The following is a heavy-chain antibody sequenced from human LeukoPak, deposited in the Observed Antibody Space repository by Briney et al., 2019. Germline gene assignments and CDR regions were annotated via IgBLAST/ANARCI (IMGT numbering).Heavy chain of an antibody. Sequence: SQTLSLTCIVSGGSISSGGYYWSWIRQHPGKGLEWIGYIYYSRSTYYNPSLKSRVTISVDTSKNQFSLKLSSVTAADTAVYYCARGDIVATTYFDYWGQGTLVTVSS. CDR1: GGSISSGGYY. V-gene: IGHV4-31*03. CDR3: ARGDIVATTYFDY. D-gene: IGHD5-12*01. J-gene: IGHJ4*02. CDR2: IYYSRST.